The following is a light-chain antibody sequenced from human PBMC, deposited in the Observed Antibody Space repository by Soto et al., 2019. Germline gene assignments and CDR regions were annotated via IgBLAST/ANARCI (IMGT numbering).Light chain of an antibody. CDR3: QQRSNRPPIS. CDR1: QSISDY. J-gene: IGKJ5*01. V-gene: IGKV1-39*01. CDR2: GAS. Sequence: DSQISKARSCVAASKRVRVAITCRSSQSISDYLNWYQQKPGKALKLVIYGASNLQSGVPPRFSGSGSGSEFTLTISRREPEDFAVYYCQQRSNRPPISSGQGTRLDIK.